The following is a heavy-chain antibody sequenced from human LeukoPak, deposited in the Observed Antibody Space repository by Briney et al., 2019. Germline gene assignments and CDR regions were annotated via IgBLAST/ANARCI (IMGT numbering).Heavy chain of an antibody. Sequence: GGSLRLSCAASGFTFSSYDMHWVRQFTGKGLEWVSGIGIATDTYYSGSVKGRFTISRENAKNSLYLQMNSLTAGDTAVYYCAREGDPRDGPDYWGQGTLVTVSS. J-gene: IGHJ4*02. CDR3: AREGDPRDGPDY. CDR2: IGIATDT. CDR1: GFTFSSYD. D-gene: IGHD5-24*01. V-gene: IGHV3-13*01.